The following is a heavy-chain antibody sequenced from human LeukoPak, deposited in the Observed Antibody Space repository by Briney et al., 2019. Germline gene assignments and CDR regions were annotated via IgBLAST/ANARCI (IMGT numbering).Heavy chain of an antibody. Sequence: GGSLRLSCAASGFTFSGSAMHWVRQAPGKGLEWVANIKQDGSEKYYVDSVKGRFTISRDNAKNSLYLQMNSLRAEDTAVYYCARLYSSGWYIGPDAFDIWGQGTMVTVSS. CDR2: IKQDGSEK. J-gene: IGHJ3*02. D-gene: IGHD6-19*01. CDR3: ARLYSSGWYIGPDAFDI. CDR1: GFTFSGSA. V-gene: IGHV3-7*01.